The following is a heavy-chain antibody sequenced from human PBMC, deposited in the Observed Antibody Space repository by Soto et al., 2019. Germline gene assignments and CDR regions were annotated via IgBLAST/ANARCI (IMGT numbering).Heavy chain of an antibody. CDR2: ISAYNGNT. V-gene: IGHV1-18*01. J-gene: IGHJ5*02. Sequence: QVQLVQSGAEVKKPGASVKVTCKASGYTFTSYGISWVRQAPGQGLEWMGWISAYNGNTNYAQKLQGRVTMTTHTSTSTAYMELRSLRSDDTAVYYCARYLEEFEVGNWFDPWGQGTLVTVSS. CDR1: GYTFTSYG. CDR3: ARYLEEFEVGNWFDP. D-gene: IGHD3-16*01.